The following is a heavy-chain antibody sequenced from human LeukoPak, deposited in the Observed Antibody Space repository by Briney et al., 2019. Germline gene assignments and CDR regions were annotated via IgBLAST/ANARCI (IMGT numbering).Heavy chain of an antibody. CDR1: GYTFTGYY. CDR2: INPNSGGT. CDR3: ARGQGNIVVVPAALDAFDI. J-gene: IGHJ3*02. V-gene: IGHV1-2*02. Sequence: GASVKVSCKASGYTFTGYYMHWVRQAPGQGLEWMGWINPNSGGTNYAQKFQGRVTMTRDTSISTAYMELSRLRSDDTAVYYCARGQGNIVVVPAALDAFDIWGQGTMVTVSS. D-gene: IGHD2-2*01.